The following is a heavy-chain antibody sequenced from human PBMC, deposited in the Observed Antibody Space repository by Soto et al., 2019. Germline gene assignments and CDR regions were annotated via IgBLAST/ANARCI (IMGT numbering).Heavy chain of an antibody. CDR2: IIPRFGTT. CDR3: ARGRGLYNSGLSQLYS. V-gene: IGHV1-69*06. Sequence: QVQLVQSGAEVKKPGSSVTVSCKASGDSFSKYTVNWVRLAPRQGLEWMGGIIPRFGTTNFAPTLQDRVTITADKSMNIVYMELSSLRSEDTALYYCARGRGLYNSGLSQLYSWGQGTLVTVSS. CDR1: GDSFSKYT. D-gene: IGHD1-1*01. J-gene: IGHJ4*02.